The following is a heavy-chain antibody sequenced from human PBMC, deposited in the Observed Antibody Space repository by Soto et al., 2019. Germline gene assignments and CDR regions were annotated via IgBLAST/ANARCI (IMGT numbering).Heavy chain of an antibody. CDR2: ISRDSRSI. D-gene: IGHD4-17*01. CDR1: GFRFDDYG. J-gene: IGHJ4*02. V-gene: IGHV3-9*01. Sequence: GGSLRLSCEVSGFRFDDYGMHWVRQAPGKGLEWIAGISRDSRSISYGASMKGRFTISRDNAKNSLYLQLNSLRADDTAFYYCVKDALTTVAYYFDYWGQGALVTVSS. CDR3: VKDALTTVAYYFDY.